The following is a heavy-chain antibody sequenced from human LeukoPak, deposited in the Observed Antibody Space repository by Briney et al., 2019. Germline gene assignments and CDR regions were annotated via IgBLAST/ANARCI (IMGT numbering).Heavy chain of an antibody. CDR3: ARDQGGYCGGDCVESS. CDR2: IYTSGST. Sequence: SETLSLTCTVSGGSISSYYWSWIRQPAGKGLEWIGRIYTSGSTNYNPSLKSRVTMSVDTSKNQFSLKLSSVTAADTAVYYCARDQGGYCGGDCVESSWGQGTLVTVSS. J-gene: IGHJ4*02. CDR1: GGSISSYY. V-gene: IGHV4-4*07. D-gene: IGHD2-21*02.